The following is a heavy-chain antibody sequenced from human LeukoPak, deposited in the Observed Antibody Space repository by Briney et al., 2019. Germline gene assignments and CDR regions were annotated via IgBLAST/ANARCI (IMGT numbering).Heavy chain of an antibody. V-gene: IGHV3-11*01. D-gene: IGHD5-18*01. CDR3: ARDGYSYGSSHRHFDY. J-gene: IGHJ4*02. Sequence: PGGSLRLSCAASGFTFSDYYMSWIRQAPGKGLEWVSYISSSGSTIYYADSVKGRFTIPRDNAKNSLYLQMNSLRAEDTAVYYCARDGYSYGSSHRHFDYWGQGTLVTVSS. CDR2: ISSSGSTI. CDR1: GFTFSDYY.